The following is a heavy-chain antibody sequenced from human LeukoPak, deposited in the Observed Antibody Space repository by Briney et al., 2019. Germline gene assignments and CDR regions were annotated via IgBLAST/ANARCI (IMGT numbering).Heavy chain of an antibody. V-gene: IGHV4-4*02. CDR3: AREWRIDGSGWVPMAY. J-gene: IGHJ4*02. Sequence: GALILSCAASGFTFSNYAMSWVRQPPGKGLECIGEIYHSGSTDYNPSPESRVTISVDKSKNQFSLHLSSVTAADTAVYYCAREWRIDGSGWVPMAYWGQGTLVTVSS. D-gene: IGHD6-19*01. CDR2: IYHSGST. CDR1: GFTFSNYAM.